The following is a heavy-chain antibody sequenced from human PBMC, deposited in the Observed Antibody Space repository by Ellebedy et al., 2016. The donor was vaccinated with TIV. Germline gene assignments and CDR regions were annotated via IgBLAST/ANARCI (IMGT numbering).Heavy chain of an antibody. CDR3: ARRTNGWHFDY. CDR2: IYPADSNT. Sequence: GESLKISRKGFGDSFTTYWIGWVRQMPGKGLEWVGVIYPADSNTRYSPSFQGQVTFSADTSISTADLRWSSLKASDTAMYYYARRTNGWHFDYWGQGTLVTVSS. D-gene: IGHD6-19*01. J-gene: IGHJ4*02. V-gene: IGHV5-51*01. CDR1: GDSFTTYW.